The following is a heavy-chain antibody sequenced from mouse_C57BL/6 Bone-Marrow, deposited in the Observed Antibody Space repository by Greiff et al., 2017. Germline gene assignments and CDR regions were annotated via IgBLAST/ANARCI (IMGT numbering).Heavy chain of an antibody. J-gene: IGHJ1*03. CDR2: IYPRSGNT. CDR1: GYTFTSYG. V-gene: IGHV1-81*01. Sequence: VKLVESGAELARPGASVKMSCKASGYTFTSYGISWVKQRTGQGLEWIGAIYPRSGNTYYNEKFKGKATLTEAKSSSTAYMALRSLTSEDSAVYFWARSSESYGNYGYWYFDVWGTGTTVTVSS. D-gene: IGHD2-1*01. CDR3: ARSSESYGNYGYWYFDV.